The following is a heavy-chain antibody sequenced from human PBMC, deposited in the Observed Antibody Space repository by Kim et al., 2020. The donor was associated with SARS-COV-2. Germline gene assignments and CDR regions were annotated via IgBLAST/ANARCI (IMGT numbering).Heavy chain of an antibody. CDR2: INTNTGNP. D-gene: IGHD1-26*01. CDR3: AREVRWELEYYFDY. J-gene: IGHJ4*02. V-gene: IGHV7-4-1*02. Sequence: ASVKVSCKASGYTFTSYAMNWVRQAPGQGLEWMGWINTNTGNPTYAQGFTGRFVFSLDTSVSTAYLQISSLKAEDTAVYYCAREVRWELEYYFDYWGQGTLVTVSS. CDR1: GYTFTSYA.